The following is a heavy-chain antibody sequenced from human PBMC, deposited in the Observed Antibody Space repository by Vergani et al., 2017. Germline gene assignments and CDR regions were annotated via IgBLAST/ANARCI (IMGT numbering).Heavy chain of an antibody. CDR2: TWYEGKNN. V-gene: IGHV3-33*01. Sequence: QVQLVESGGGVVQPGRSLRLSCTPSSFKLGDYGMHWVRQAPGRGLEWVSMTWYEGKNNDYADSVKGRFTISKDISKNTLYLQMNSLRGDDTAVYYCSRETRETPSSLDYWGQGTLVTVSS. D-gene: IGHD5-24*01. CDR1: SFKLGDYG. J-gene: IGHJ4*02. CDR3: SRETRETPSSLDY.